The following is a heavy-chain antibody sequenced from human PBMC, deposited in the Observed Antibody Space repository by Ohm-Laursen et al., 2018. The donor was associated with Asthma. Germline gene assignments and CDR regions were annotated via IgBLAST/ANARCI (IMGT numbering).Heavy chain of an antibody. V-gene: IGHV4-34*01. CDR1: GGSLSGYY. D-gene: IGHD4-17*01. J-gene: IGHJ2*01. CDR3: AKGPDDYGDYLDWYFDV. CDR2: INHIGST. Sequence: TLSLTCAVSGGSLSGYYRTWIRPSPGKGLEWIGEINHIGSTNYNPSLKTRVTISVDTSKNQFSLRLSSVTAADTAVYYCAKGPDDYGDYLDWYFDVWGRGTLVTVSS.